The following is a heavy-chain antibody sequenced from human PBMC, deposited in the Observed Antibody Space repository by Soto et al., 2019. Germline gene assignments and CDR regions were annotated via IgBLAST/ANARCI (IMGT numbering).Heavy chain of an antibody. CDR2: IYSGGST. D-gene: IGHD3-3*01. J-gene: IGHJ4*02. CDR3: AREAVEDFWSAPSDY. CDR1: GFTVSSNY. Sequence: EVQLVESGGGLVQPGGSLRLSCAASGFTVSSNYMSWVRQAPGKGLEWVSVIYSGGSTYYADSVKGRFTISRDNSKNTLYLQMNSLRAEDTAVYYCAREAVEDFWSAPSDYWGQGPLVTVSS. V-gene: IGHV3-66*01.